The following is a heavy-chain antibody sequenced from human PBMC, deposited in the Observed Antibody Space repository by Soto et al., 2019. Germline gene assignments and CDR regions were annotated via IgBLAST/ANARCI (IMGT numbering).Heavy chain of an antibody. CDR3: AREEITMVRGVLVGKCSYFDY. J-gene: IGHJ4*02. V-gene: IGHV1-69*08. CDR1: GDTFSSYT. CDR2: IIPILGIA. D-gene: IGHD3-10*01. Sequence: QVQLVQSGAEVKKPGSSVKVSCKASGDTFSSYTISWVRQAPGQGLEWMGRIIPILGIANYAQKFQGRVTITADKSTSTAYMELSSLRSEDTTVYYCAREEITMVRGVLVGKCSYFDYWGQGTLVTVSS.